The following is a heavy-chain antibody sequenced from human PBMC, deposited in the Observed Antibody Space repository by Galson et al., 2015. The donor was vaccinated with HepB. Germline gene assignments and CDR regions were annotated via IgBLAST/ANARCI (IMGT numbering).Heavy chain of an antibody. V-gene: IGHV3-9*01. Sequence: SLRLSCAASGFTFDGYAMHWVRQGPGEGLEWVSSISWNGGTMVYADSVKGRFTISRDNAKNSLFLQMNSLRPEDTALYYCTKDLEYGSAASRFDSWGQGTLVTVSS. CDR3: TKDLEYGSAASRFDS. CDR2: ISWNGGTM. CDR1: GFTFDGYA. D-gene: IGHD2/OR15-2a*01. J-gene: IGHJ4*02.